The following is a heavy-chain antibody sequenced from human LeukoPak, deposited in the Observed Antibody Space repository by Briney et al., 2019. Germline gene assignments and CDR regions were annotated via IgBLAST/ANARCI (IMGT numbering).Heavy chain of an antibody. V-gene: IGHV1-2*02. J-gene: IGHJ4*02. Sequence: ASVKVSCKASGYTFTGYYMHWVRQAPGQGLEWMGWINPNSGGTNYAQKFQGRVTMTRDTSISTAYMELSRLKSDDTDVYYCARDLLPNDNRDVDDYWGQGTLVTVSS. CDR1: GYTFTGYY. CDR3: ARDLLPNDNRDVDDY. D-gene: IGHD5-24*01. CDR2: INPNSGGT.